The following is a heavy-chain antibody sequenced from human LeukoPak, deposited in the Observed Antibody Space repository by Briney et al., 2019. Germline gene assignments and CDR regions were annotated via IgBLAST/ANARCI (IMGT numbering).Heavy chain of an antibody. CDR3: VRDCYGPNDH. D-gene: IGHD2-2*01. Sequence: GGSLSLFCAASGFTFSSYWMSGVRQAAGEGLEWVANINQDGSEKEYVDSVKGRFTISRDNAKNSMYLQMNSLRAEDTAVYYCVRDCYGPNDHWGQGTLVTVSS. J-gene: IGHJ4*02. V-gene: IGHV3-7*01. CDR2: INQDGSEK. CDR1: GFTFSSYW.